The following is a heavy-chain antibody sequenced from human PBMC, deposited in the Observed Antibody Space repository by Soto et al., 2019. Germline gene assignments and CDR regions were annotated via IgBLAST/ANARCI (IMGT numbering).Heavy chain of an antibody. CDR1: GFTFRNDG. CDR3: ARDKYSSSSCLDY. D-gene: IGHD6-6*01. V-gene: IGHV3-33*01. Sequence: GGCLRLSCAASGFTFRNDGMHWVRKAPGKGLEWVAVISNDGSNKYYADSVKGRFTISRDNSKNTLYLQMNSLRAEDTAVYYCARDKYSSSSCLDYWGQGTLVTVS. J-gene: IGHJ4*02. CDR2: ISNDGSNK.